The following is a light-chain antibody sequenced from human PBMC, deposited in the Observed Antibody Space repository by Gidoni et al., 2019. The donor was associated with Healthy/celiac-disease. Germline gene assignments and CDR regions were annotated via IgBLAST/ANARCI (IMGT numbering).Light chain of an antibody. CDR3: QQYGSSSYT. CDR2: GAS. CDR1: QSVSSSY. J-gene: IGKJ2*01. Sequence: EIVLTQSPGTLSLSPGERATLSCRASQSVSSSYLAWYQQKPGQAPRLLNYGASSRATGIPDRCSGSGSGTDFTLTISRLEPEDFAVYYCQQYGSSSYTFGQGTKLEIK. V-gene: IGKV3-20*01.